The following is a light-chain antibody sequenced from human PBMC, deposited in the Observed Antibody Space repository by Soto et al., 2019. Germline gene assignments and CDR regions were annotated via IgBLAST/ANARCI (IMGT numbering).Light chain of an antibody. Sequence: EIVMTQSPATLSVSPGERATLSCRASQSVSNKLTWYQQKPGQAPRVLIFGASTRATGIPARFSGSGSGTEFTLTISSLQSEDFAVSYCQHYNDWPPTWTFGQGTRVEIK. V-gene: IGKV3-15*01. CDR1: QSVSNK. J-gene: IGKJ1*01. CDR3: QHYNDWPPTWT. CDR2: GAS.